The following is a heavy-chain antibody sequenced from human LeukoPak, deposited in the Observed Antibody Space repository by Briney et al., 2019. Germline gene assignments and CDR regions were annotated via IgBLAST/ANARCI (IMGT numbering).Heavy chain of an antibody. Sequence: PSETLSLTCTVSGVSISSHYWSWLRQPPGKGLEWIGYIYYSGSTNYNPSLKGRVTISVDTSKNQFSLKLSCVTAADTAVYYCARAIDDAFDIWGQGTMVTVSS. CDR2: IYYSGST. J-gene: IGHJ3*02. CDR1: GVSISSHY. V-gene: IGHV4-59*11. CDR3: ARAIDDAFDI. D-gene: IGHD2-15*01.